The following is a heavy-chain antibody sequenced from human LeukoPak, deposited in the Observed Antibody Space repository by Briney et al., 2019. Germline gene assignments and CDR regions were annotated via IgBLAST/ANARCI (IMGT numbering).Heavy chain of an antibody. V-gene: IGHV3-30*02. CDR2: IRYDGSNK. J-gene: IGHJ6*03. Sequence: GGSLRLSCAASGFTFSSYGMHWVRQAPGKGLEWVAFIRYDGSNKYYADSVKGRFTISRDNSKNTLYLQVNSLRAEDTAVYYCAKDLRSGYYYAYFYYYYMDVWGKGTRSPSP. CDR1: GFTFSSYG. CDR3: AKDLRSGYYYAYFYYYYMDV. D-gene: IGHD3-22*01.